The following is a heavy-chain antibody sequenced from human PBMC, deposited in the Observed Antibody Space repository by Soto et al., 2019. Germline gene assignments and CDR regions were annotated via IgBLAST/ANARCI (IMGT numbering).Heavy chain of an antibody. CDR1: GFTFSGSA. J-gene: IGHJ6*02. Sequence: EVQLLESGGGLVQPGGFLKLSCAASGFTFSGSAMHWVRQASGKGLEWVGRIRSKANNYAHAYAASVTGRFTISRDDSKTKAVMQMNSLKTEDTAVYSCTSPARSSSRGGNHYYSGLDVWGQGTTVIVSS. D-gene: IGHD6-6*01. CDR3: TSPARSSSRGGNHYYSGLDV. V-gene: IGHV3-73*02. CDR2: IRSKANNYAH.